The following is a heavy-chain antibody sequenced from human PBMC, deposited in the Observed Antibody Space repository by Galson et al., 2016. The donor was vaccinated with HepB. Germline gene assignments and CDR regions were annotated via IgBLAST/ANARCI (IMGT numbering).Heavy chain of an antibody. J-gene: IGHJ6*02. CDR1: RFTFSSYA. CDR3: AKEGTIFGVVPYGMDV. V-gene: IGHV3-23*01. D-gene: IGHD3-3*01. Sequence: SLRLSCAASRFTFSSYAMSWVRQAPGKGLEWVSVISGSGGSTYYADSVKGRFTISRDNSKNTPYLQMDSLRAEDTAVYYCAKEGTIFGVVPYGMDVWGQGTKVIVSS. CDR2: ISGSGGST.